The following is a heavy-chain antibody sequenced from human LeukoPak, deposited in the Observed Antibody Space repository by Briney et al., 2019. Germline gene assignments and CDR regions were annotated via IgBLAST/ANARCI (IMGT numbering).Heavy chain of an antibody. J-gene: IGHJ4*02. Sequence: GGSLRLSCAASGFTFSNYGMHWVRQAPGKGLEWVAFIRYDGSNEYYADSVKGRLTISRDNSKNTPYFQMNSLRAEDTAVYYCVKDARGYSGYDFYYFDYWGQGTLVTVSS. CDR3: VKDARGYSGYDFYYFDY. CDR2: IRYDGSNE. CDR1: GFTFSNYG. V-gene: IGHV3-30*02. D-gene: IGHD5-12*01.